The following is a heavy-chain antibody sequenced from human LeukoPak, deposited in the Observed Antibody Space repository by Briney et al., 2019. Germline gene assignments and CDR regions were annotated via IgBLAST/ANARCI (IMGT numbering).Heavy chain of an antibody. CDR3: ARSQIVVVPAAIPSNWFDP. CDR1: GGSISSSIYY. D-gene: IGHD2-2*02. Sequence: SETLSLTCTVSGGSISSSIYYWGWIRQPPGKGLEWIRSIYYSRSTYYNPSLKSRVTISVDTSKNQFSLKLSSVTAADTAVYYCARSQIVVVPAAIPSNWFDPWGQGTLVTVSS. V-gene: IGHV4-39*07. J-gene: IGHJ5*02. CDR2: IYYSRST.